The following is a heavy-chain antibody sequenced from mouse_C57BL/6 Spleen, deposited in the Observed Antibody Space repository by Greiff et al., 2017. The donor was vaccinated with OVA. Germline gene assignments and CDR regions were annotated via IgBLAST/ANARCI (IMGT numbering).Heavy chain of an antibody. Sequence: QVQLQQSGPELVKPGASVKISCKASGYSFTSYYIHWVKQRPGQGLEWIGWIYPGSGNTKYNEKFKGKATLTADTSSSTAYMQLSSLTSEDSAVYYCARPIYDAHYFDYWGQGTTLTVSS. D-gene: IGHD2-3*01. CDR1: GYSFTSYY. CDR3: ARPIYDAHYFDY. V-gene: IGHV1-66*01. CDR2: IYPGSGNT. J-gene: IGHJ2*01.